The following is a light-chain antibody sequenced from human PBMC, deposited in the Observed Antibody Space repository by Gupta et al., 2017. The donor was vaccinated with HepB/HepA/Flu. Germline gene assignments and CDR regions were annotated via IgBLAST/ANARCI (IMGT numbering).Light chain of an antibody. CDR3: QQYHSYPGT. CDR1: QGISSY. J-gene: IGKJ1*01. V-gene: IGKV1-8*01. Sequence: AIQMTHSPSSFSASTGDRVTITCRASQGISSYLAWYQQKPGKAPELLIYGASTLETGVPSRFSGSGSGTDFTLTISCLQSEDFATYYCQQYHSYPGTFGQGTQVEIK. CDR2: GAS.